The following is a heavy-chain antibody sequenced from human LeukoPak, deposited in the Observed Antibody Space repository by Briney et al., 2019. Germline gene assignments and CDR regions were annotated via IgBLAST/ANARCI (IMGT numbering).Heavy chain of an antibody. CDR1: GFTFSSYS. CDR3: AELGITMIGGV. D-gene: IGHD3-10*02. V-gene: IGHV3-21*01. CDR2: ISRSSSHK. Sequence: GGSLRLSCAASGFTFSSYSMTWVRQAPGKGLEWVSSISRSSSHKYYAGSVKGRFTISRDNAKNSLYLQMNSLRAEDTAVYYCAELGITMIGGVWGKGTTVTISS. J-gene: IGHJ6*04.